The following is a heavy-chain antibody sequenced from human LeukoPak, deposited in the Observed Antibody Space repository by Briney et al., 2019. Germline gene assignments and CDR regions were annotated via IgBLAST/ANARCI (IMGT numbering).Heavy chain of an antibody. Sequence: GESLKISCKGSGYSFTNYWIGWVRQMPGKGQEWMGIIYPDNSDTRYSPSFQGQVTISADRSISTAYLQWSSLKASDTAMYYCASARGGYYYWDYWGQGTLVTVSS. D-gene: IGHD1-26*01. CDR2: IYPDNSDT. CDR1: GYSFTNYW. CDR3: ASARGGYYYWDY. J-gene: IGHJ4*02. V-gene: IGHV5-51*01.